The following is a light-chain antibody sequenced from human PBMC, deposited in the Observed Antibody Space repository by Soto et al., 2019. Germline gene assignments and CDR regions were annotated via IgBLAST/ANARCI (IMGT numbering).Light chain of an antibody. J-gene: IGKJ1*01. Sequence: DIQMTQSPSTLSASLGDRVTITCRASQSIDTWLAWYQQKPGEVPKVLIYKVSNLQRGVPSRFSGSGSGTEFTLTISGLQPDDFATYYCQHYKFFPWTFGQGTRVEIK. CDR2: KVS. CDR3: QHYKFFPWT. V-gene: IGKV1-5*03. CDR1: QSIDTW.